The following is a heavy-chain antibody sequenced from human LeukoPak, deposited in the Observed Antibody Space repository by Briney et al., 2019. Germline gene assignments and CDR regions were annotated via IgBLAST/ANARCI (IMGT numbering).Heavy chain of an antibody. CDR3: ARDALVGQQLVLGLY. CDR1: GFTFSAFW. Sequence: GGSLRLSCAASGFTFSAFWMHWVRQAPGKGLVWVSRINSDGSSTTYADSVKGRFTISRDNAKNTLYLQMNSLRAEDTAVYYCARDALVGQQLVLGLYWGQGTLVTVSS. V-gene: IGHV3-74*01. D-gene: IGHD6-13*01. CDR2: INSDGSST. J-gene: IGHJ4*02.